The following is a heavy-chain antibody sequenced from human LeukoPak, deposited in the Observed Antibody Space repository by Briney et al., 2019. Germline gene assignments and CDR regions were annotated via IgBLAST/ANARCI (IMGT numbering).Heavy chain of an antibody. CDR3: VRLRSTSPGNLYKLFDQ. CDR2: IKQDETEK. Sequence: PGESLRLSCTASGFTFSNFWMGWVRQAPGKGLEWVANIKQDETEKFYLGSVKGRFTISRDNAKNSLYLQMNGLRVEDTALYYRVRLRSTSPGNLYKLFDQRGQGTLVTVFS. CDR1: GFTFSNFW. D-gene: IGHD2-2*01. J-gene: IGHJ5*02. V-gene: IGHV3-7*03.